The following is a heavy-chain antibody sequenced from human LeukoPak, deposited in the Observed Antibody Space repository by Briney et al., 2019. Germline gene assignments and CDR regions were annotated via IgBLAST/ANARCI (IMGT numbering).Heavy chain of an antibody. CDR2: IYPGDSDT. CDR3: ARRTAARRAFDY. Sequence: GESLKISCKGSGYSFSDYWINWVRQVPGKGLEWMGIIYPGDSDTRYSPSFQGQVTISADKSISTAYLQWSSLKASDTAMYYCARRTAARRAFDYWGQGTLVTVSS. J-gene: IGHJ4*02. V-gene: IGHV5-51*01. CDR1: GYSFSDYW. D-gene: IGHD6-6*01.